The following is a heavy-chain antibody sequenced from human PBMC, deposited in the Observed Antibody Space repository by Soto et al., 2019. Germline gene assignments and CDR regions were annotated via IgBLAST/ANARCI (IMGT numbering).Heavy chain of an antibody. CDR1: GFTFRNYD. CDR3: ARTDRDFYGLEV. Sequence: EVQLVESGGGLVQPGGSLRLSCEASGFTFRNYDMHWVRQGTGKGLEWVSGISAAGDPDYADSVEGRFTISRENAQHSFFLQMTSLRVGDTAGYYCARTDRDFYGLEVWGQGTTVIVSS. V-gene: IGHV3-13*05. CDR2: ISAAGDP. J-gene: IGHJ6*02.